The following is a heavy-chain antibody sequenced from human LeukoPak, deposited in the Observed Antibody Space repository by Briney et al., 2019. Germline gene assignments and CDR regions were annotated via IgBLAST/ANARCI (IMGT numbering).Heavy chain of an antibody. V-gene: IGHV4-39*07. CDR1: GGSINSSSYY. CDR2: MYYRGST. Sequence: SETLSLTCTVSGGSINSSSYYWGWVRQPPGKGLEWIGSMYYRGSTYYNPSLKSRVTISVDTSKNQFSLKLSSVTAADTAVYYCARGGDILYYFDYWGQGTLVTVSS. CDR3: ARGGDILYYFDY. D-gene: IGHD3-16*01. J-gene: IGHJ4*02.